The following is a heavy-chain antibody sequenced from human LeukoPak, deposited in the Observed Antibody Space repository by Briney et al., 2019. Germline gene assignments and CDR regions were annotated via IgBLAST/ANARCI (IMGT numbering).Heavy chain of an antibody. Sequence: GESLKISCKGSGYSFSNYWIVWVRQMPGKGLEWMGIIYPGDSDTRYSPSFQGQVTISADKSINTAYLQWNSLKASDTGMYYCARRIREGRRNNMNGHSDPWGQGTLVIVSS. CDR2: IYPGDSDT. D-gene: IGHD1/OR15-1a*01. J-gene: IGHJ5*02. CDR3: ARRIREGRRNNMNGHSDP. CDR1: GYSFSNYW. V-gene: IGHV5-51*01.